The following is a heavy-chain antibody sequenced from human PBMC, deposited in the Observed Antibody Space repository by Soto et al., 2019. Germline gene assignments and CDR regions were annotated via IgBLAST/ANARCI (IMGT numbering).Heavy chain of an antibody. V-gene: IGHV4-34*01. D-gene: IGHD3-22*01. CDR2: INHSGST. Sequence: SETLSLTCAVYGGSFSGYYWSWIRQPPGKGLEWIGEINHSGSTNYNPSLKSRATISVDTSKNQFSLKLSSVTAADTAVYYCARHERITMIVVAPIRAFDIWGQGTMVTVSS. CDR1: GGSFSGYY. J-gene: IGHJ3*02. CDR3: ARHERITMIVVAPIRAFDI.